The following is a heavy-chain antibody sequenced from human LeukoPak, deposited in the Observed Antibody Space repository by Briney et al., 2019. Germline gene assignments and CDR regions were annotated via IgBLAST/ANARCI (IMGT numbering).Heavy chain of an antibody. CDR1: GGSISSYY. CDR2: IYYSGST. D-gene: IGHD3-16*01. V-gene: IGHV4-59*12. J-gene: IGHJ3*02. Sequence: SETLSLTCTVSGGSISSYYWSWIRQPPGKGLEWIGYIYYSGSTNYNPSLKSRVTISVDTSKNQFSLKLSSVTAADTAVYYCARVSSGDYVWGQGAFDIWGQGTMVTVSS. CDR3: ARVSSGDYVWGQGAFDI.